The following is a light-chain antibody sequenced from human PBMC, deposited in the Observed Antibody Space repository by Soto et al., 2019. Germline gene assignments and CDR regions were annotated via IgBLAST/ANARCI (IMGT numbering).Light chain of an antibody. CDR3: QSYDSSLSGWV. V-gene: IGLV1-40*01. J-gene: IGLJ3*02. CDR2: GNS. CDR1: SSNIGAGYD. Sequence: QAVVTQPPSGSGAPGQRVTISCTGSSSNIGAGYDVHWYQQLPGTAPKLLIYGNSNRPSGVPDRFSGSKSGTSASLAITGLQAEDEAHYYCQSYDSSLSGWVFGGGTKLTLL.